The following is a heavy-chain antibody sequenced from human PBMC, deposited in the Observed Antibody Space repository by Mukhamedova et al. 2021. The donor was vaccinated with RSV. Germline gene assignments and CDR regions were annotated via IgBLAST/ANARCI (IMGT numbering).Heavy chain of an antibody. V-gene: IGHV3-23*01. D-gene: IGHD1-26*01. Sequence: EWVSSIGGTVESTYYADSVKGRFAISRDNSNYTLFLQMNNLGAEDTAVYYCAHRIVGAGPVDYWGQGTLVTVSS. J-gene: IGHJ4*02. CDR2: IGGTVEST. CDR3: AHRIVGAGPVDY.